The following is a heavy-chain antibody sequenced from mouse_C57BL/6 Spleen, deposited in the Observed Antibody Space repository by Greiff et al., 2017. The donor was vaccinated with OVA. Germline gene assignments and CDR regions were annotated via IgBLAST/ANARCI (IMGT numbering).Heavy chain of an antibody. CDR2: INPKNGGT. CDR1: GYTFTDYY. CDR3: ASLLLGGYAMDY. D-gene: IGHD2-1*01. J-gene: IGHJ4*01. Sequence: EVQLQQSGPELVKPGASVKISCKASGYTFTDYYMNWVKQSHGKSLEWIGDINPKNGGTSYNQKFKGKATLTVDKSSSTAYMELRSLTSEDSAVYYCASLLLGGYAMDYWGQGTSVTVSS. V-gene: IGHV1-26*01.